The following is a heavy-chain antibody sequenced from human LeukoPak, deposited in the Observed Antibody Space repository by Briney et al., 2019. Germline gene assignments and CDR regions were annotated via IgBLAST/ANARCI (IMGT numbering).Heavy chain of an antibody. D-gene: IGHD4-23*01. CDR1: GYTFTGYY. J-gene: IGHJ3*02. Sequence: ASVKVSCKASGYTFTGYYMHWVRQAPGQGLEWMGWINPNSGGTNYAQKFQGRVTMTRDTSISTAYMELSRLRSDDTAVYYCARVYSGGLGIGAFDIWGPGTMVTVSS. CDR2: INPNSGGT. V-gene: IGHV1-2*02. CDR3: ARVYSGGLGIGAFDI.